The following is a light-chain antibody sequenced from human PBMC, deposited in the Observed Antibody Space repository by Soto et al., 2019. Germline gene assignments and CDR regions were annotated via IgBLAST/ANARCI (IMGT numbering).Light chain of an antibody. CDR2: EGS. Sequence: QSALTQPASVSGSPGQSITISCTGTSSDVGSYNLVSWYQYHPGKAPKLMIYEGSKRPSGVSNRFSGSKSGNTASLTISGLQTADEADYYCSSYAGSGTLVFGGGTKVTVL. J-gene: IGLJ2*01. CDR1: SSDVGSYNL. V-gene: IGLV2-23*01. CDR3: SSYAGSGTLV.